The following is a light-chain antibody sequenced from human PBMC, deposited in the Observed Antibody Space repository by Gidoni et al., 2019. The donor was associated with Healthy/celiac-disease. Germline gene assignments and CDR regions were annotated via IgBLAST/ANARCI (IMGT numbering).Light chain of an antibody. Sequence: EIVLTPSPATLSLSPGERATLSCRASQSVSSYLAWYQQKPGQAPRLLIYDASNRATGIPARFSGSGSGTDFTLTISSLEPEEFAVYYCQQRSNWLTFXGXTKVEIK. V-gene: IGKV3-11*01. J-gene: IGKJ4*01. CDR1: QSVSSY. CDR2: DAS. CDR3: QQRSNWLT.